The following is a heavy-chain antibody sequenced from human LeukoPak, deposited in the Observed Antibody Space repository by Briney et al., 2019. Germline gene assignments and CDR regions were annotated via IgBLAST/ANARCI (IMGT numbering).Heavy chain of an antibody. J-gene: IGHJ4*02. Sequence: SETLSLTCTVSGDSISSYYWGWIRQHPGEGLEWIGYIYYSGTTYYNPSLKSRVTISVDTSKNQFSLKLSSVTAADTAVYYCARGMVYSYGPYFDYWGQGTLVTVSS. D-gene: IGHD5-18*01. CDR2: IYYSGTT. CDR1: GDSISSYY. CDR3: ARGMVYSYGPYFDY. V-gene: IGHV4-59*06.